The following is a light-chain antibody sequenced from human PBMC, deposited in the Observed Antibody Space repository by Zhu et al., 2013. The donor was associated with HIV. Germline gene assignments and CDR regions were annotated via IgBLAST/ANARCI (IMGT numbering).Light chain of an antibody. Sequence: EIVLTQSPAALSLSPGERATLSCRASQSFSGYLSWYQQKPGQAPRLLIYDTFSRATGTPARFSGSGSGTDFTLTINSLEPEDFAVYYCQQRSDWPPACSFGQGTKLEIK. CDR3: QQRSDWPPACS. CDR2: DTF. CDR1: QSFSGY. V-gene: IGKV3-11*01. J-gene: IGKJ2*04.